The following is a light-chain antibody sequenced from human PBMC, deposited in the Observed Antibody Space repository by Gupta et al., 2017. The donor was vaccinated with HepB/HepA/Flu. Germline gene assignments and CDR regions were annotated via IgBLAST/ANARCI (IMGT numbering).Light chain of an antibody. Sequence: DVVMTQSPPSLPVTLGQPASISCRSSQSLVYSDGNTYLNWFQQRPDQSPRRLIYRVSIRDSGVPDRFSGSGSGTDFTLKISRVEAEDLGIYYCMQGTHWPPITFGQGTRLEMK. CDR2: RVS. V-gene: IGKV2-30*01. CDR1: QSLVYSDGNTY. J-gene: IGKJ5*01. CDR3: MQGTHWPPIT.